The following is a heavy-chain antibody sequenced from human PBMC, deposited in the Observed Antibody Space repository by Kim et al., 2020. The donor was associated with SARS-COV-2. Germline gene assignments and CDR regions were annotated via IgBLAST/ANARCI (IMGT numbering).Heavy chain of an antibody. CDR1: GFTFSSYA. J-gene: IGHJ4*02. V-gene: IGHV3-30*04. Sequence: GGSLRLSCAASGFTFSSYAMHWVRQAPGKGLEWVAVISYDGSNKYYADSVKGRFTISRDNSKNTLYLQMNSLRAEDTAVYYCAREGNWNSPFDYWGQGTLVTVSS. CDR2: ISYDGSNK. D-gene: IGHD1-20*01. CDR3: AREGNWNSPFDY.